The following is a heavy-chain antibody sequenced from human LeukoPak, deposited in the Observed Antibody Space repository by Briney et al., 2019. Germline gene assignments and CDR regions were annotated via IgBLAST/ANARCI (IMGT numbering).Heavy chain of an antibody. J-gene: IGHJ2*01. CDR2: IYPGDSDT. CDR3: ARLPEYSSSSVDWYFDL. CDR1: GYSFTSYW. V-gene: IGHV5-51*01. Sequence: GESLKISCKGSGYSFTSYWIGWVRQLPGKGLEWMGIIYPGDSDTRYSPSFQGQVTISADKSISTAYLQWSSLKASDTAMYYCARLPEYSSSSVDWYFDLWGRGTLVTVSS. D-gene: IGHD6-6*01.